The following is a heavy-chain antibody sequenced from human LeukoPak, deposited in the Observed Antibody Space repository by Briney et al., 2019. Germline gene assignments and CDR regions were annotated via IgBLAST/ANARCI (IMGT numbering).Heavy chain of an antibody. CDR3: ARGKDVNSGWYGPLDY. CDR1: GFTFSSYA. V-gene: IGHV3-30-3*01. J-gene: IGHJ4*02. D-gene: IGHD6-19*01. CDR2: ISYDGSNK. Sequence: PGGSLRLSCAASGFTFSSYAMHWVRQAPGKGLEWVAVISYDGSNKYYADSVKGRFTISRDNSKNTLYLQMNSLRTEDTAVYYCARGKDVNSGWYGPLDYWGQGTLVTVSS.